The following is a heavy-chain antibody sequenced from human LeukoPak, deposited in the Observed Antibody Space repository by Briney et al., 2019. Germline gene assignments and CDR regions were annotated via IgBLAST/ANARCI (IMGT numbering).Heavy chain of an antibody. V-gene: IGHV3-21*01. Sequence: GGSLRLSCAASGFTFSSYSMNWVRQAPGKGLEWVSSISSSSSYIYYADSVKGRFTISRDNAKNSLYLQMNSLRAEDTAVYYCARVIRDTSSGYYLDYWGQGTLVTVSS. CDR1: GFTFSSYS. D-gene: IGHD3-22*01. J-gene: IGHJ4*02. CDR2: ISSSSSYI. CDR3: ARVIRDTSSGYYLDY.